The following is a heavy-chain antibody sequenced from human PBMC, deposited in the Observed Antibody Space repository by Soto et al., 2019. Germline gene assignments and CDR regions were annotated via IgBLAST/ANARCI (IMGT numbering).Heavy chain of an antibody. D-gene: IGHD3-16*02. V-gene: IGHV1-46*01. CDR1: GYTFTSYY. CDR3: ARDTITFEGVIVIHNWFDP. Sequence: ASVKVSCKASGYTFTSYYMHWVRQAPGQGLEWMGIINPSGGSTSYAQKFQGRVTMTRDTSTSTVYMELSSLRSEDTAVYYCARDTITFEGVIVIHNWFDPWGQGTLVTVSS. J-gene: IGHJ5*02. CDR2: INPSGGST.